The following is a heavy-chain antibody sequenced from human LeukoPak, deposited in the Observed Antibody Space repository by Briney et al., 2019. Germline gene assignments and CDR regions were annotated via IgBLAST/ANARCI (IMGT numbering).Heavy chain of an antibody. CDR2: ISACNGNT. Sequence: ASGKVTCKAAGYTFTCYGISWVRQAPAQGLEWMGCISACNGNTNYAQKLQGRVTMTKETSTSTAYMELRSLRSEDTAVYYWARDHYDFLYRGQGTLVTVSS. CDR3: ARDHYDFLY. CDR1: GYTFTCYG. D-gene: IGHD3-3*01. J-gene: IGHJ4*02. V-gene: IGHV1-18*01.